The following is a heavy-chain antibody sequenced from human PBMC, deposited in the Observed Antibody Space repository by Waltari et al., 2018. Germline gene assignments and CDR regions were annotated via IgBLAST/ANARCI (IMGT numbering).Heavy chain of an antibody. Sequence: QVQLQESGPGLVKPSETLSLTCAVSGYSISSGYYWGWIRQPPGKGLEWIGSIYHSGSTYNNPSLKSRVTISVDTSKNQCSLKLSSVTAADTAVYYCARLDSSNHNWFDPWGQGTLVTVSS. CDR1: GYSISSGYY. D-gene: IGHD6-13*01. V-gene: IGHV4-38-2*01. CDR3: ARLDSSNHNWFDP. J-gene: IGHJ5*02. CDR2: IYHSGST.